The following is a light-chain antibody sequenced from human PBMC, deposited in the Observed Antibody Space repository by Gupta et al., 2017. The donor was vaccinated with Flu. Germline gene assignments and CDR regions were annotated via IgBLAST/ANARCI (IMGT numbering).Light chain of an antibody. CDR3: QQYNSYSPWT. CDR2: KAS. CDR1: QSISDW. V-gene: IGKV1-5*03. J-gene: IGKJ1*01. Sequence: DIQMTQSPSTLSASVGDRVTITCRASQSISDWLAWYQQKPGKAPTLLIYKASSLESGVPTRFSGSGSGTEFTLTISSLQPDDLATYYCQQYNSYSPWTFGQGTRVEIK.